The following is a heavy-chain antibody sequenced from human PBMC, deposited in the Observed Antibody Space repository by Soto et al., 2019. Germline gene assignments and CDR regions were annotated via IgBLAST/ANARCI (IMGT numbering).Heavy chain of an antibody. CDR1: GYTFTSYY. CDR2: INPSGGST. V-gene: IGHV1-46*01. Sequence: ASVKVSCKASGYTFTSYYMHWVRQAPGQGLEWMGIINPSGGSTSYAQKFQGRVTMTRDTSTSTVYMELSSLRSEDTAAYYCARDDVVLKHTYGMDVWAQGTTVTVSS. CDR3: ARDDVVLKHTYGMDV. J-gene: IGHJ6*02. D-gene: IGHD2-8*01.